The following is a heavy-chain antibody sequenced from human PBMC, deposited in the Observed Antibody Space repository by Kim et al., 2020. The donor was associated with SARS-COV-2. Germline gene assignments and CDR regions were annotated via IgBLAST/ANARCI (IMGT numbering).Heavy chain of an antibody. Sequence: ASVKVSCKASGYTFSTHAINWVRQAPGQGLEWMGWINTNTGNPTYAQGFTGRFVFSLDTSVSTAYLQISTLKAEDTALYYCAREVSVWVMDWGQGTLVIV. J-gene: IGHJ1*01. CDR1: GYTFSTHA. CDR2: INTNTGNP. CDR3: AREVSVWVMD. V-gene: IGHV7-4-1*02. D-gene: IGHD6-19*01.